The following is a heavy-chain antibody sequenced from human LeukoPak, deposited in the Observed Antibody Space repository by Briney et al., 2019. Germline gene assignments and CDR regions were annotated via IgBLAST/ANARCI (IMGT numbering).Heavy chain of an antibody. CDR2: TSSSSSYI. CDR1: GFTFSSYS. CDR3: ARDNGGYSYGWILAFDY. Sequence: GGSLRLSCAASGFTFSSYSMNWVRQAPGKGLEWVSSTSSSSSYIYYADSVKGRFTISRDNAKNSLYLQMNSLRAEDTAVYYCARDNGGYSYGWILAFDYWGQGTLVTVSS. J-gene: IGHJ4*02. D-gene: IGHD5-18*01. V-gene: IGHV3-21*01.